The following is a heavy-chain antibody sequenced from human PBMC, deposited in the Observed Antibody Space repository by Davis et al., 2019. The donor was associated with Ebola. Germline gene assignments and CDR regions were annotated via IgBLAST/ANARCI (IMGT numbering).Heavy chain of an antibody. CDR3: ARDLRFGSGWYLSNY. J-gene: IGHJ4*02. D-gene: IGHD6-19*01. Sequence: ETLSLTCAVYGGSFSGYYWSWVRQAPGKGLEWVANIKQDGSEKYYVDSVKGRFTISRDNAKNSLYLQMNSLRAEDTAVYYCARDLRFGSGWYLSNYWGQGTLVTVSS. CDR1: GGSFSGYY. CDR2: IKQDGSEK. V-gene: IGHV3-7*01.